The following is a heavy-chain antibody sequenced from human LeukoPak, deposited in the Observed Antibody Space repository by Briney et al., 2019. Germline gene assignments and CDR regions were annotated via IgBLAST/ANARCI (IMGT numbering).Heavy chain of an antibody. CDR1: GGSISSSSYY. V-gene: IGHV4-39*07. CDR3: ARDLSATYAYDY. Sequence: SETLSLTCTVSGGSISSSSYYWGWIRQPPGKGLEWIGSIYYSGSTYYNPSLKSRVTISVDTSKNQFSLKLTSVTAADTAVYYCARDLSATYAYDYWGRGILVTVSS. D-gene: IGHD4-17*01. J-gene: IGHJ4*02. CDR2: IYYSGST.